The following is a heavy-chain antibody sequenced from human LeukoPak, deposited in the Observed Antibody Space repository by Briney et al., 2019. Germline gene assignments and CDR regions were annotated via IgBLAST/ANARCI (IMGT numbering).Heavy chain of an antibody. V-gene: IGHV3-48*04. J-gene: IGHJ4*02. Sequence: GGSLRLSCVATGFSFSNYSMHWVRQTPGKGLEWVSYISRTGNIVYYADSVKGRFTISRDNAKNSLYLQMNSLGAEDTAVYYCARDYDYSLDYWGQGTLVTVSS. CDR1: GFSFSNYS. D-gene: IGHD4/OR15-4a*01. CDR2: ISRTGNIV. CDR3: ARDYDYSLDY.